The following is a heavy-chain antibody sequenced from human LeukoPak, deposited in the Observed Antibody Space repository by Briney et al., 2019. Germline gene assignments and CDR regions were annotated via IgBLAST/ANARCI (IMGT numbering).Heavy chain of an antibody. CDR2: IIPIFGTA. D-gene: IGHD3-10*01. CDR1: GGTFSSYA. V-gene: IGHV1-69*05. CDR3: ARGPGSYRDDY. J-gene: IGHJ4*02. Sequence: SSVKLSCKASGGTFSSYAIGWVRQAPGQGLEWIGRIIPIFGTANYAQKFQGRVTITTDESTSTAYMELSSLRSEDTAVYYCARGPGSYRDDYWGQGTLVTVSS.